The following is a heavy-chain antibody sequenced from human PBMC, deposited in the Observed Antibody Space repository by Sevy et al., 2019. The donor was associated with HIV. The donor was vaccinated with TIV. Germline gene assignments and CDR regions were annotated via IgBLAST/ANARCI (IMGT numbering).Heavy chain of an antibody. Sequence: GGSLRLSCTASGFTFSTYWMTWVRQAPGKGLEWVANIKQDGSEKYYVDSVKGRFTISRDNAKNSLYLQMNSLRAEDRAVFYCARDWGSVPWGQGTLVTVSS. CDR2: IKQDGSEK. CDR1: GFTFSTYW. D-gene: IGHD3-16*01. V-gene: IGHV3-7*01. CDR3: ARDWGSVP. J-gene: IGHJ5*02.